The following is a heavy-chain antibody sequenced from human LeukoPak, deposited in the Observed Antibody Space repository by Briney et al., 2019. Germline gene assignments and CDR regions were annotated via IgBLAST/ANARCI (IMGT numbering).Heavy chain of an antibody. J-gene: IGHJ6*02. CDR2: IYYSGST. CDR1: GGSTSSGDYY. Sequence: PSETLSLTCTVSGGSTSSGDYYWSWIRQPPGKGLEWIGYIYYSGSTYYNPSLKSRVTISVDASKNQFSLKLSSVTAADTAVYYCARDQEDYYYGMDVWGQGTTVTVSS. V-gene: IGHV4-30-4*01. CDR3: ARDQEDYYYGMDV.